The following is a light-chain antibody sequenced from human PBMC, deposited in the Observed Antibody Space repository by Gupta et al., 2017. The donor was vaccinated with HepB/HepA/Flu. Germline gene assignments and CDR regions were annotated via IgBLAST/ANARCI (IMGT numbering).Light chain of an antibody. Sequence: QSALTQPASVSGSPGQSITISCTGTSSDVGGYNYVSWYQQHPGKPPKLMIYDVSNRPSGVSNRFSGSKSGNTASLTISGLQTEDEADYYCTSSASSNTPVLFGGGTKSTVL. J-gene: IGLJ2*01. V-gene: IGLV2-14*03. CDR2: DVS. CDR3: TSSASSNTPVL. CDR1: SSDVGGYNY.